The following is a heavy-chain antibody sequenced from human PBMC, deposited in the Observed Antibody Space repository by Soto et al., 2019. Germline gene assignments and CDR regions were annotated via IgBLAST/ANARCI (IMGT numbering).Heavy chain of an antibody. CDR1: GGSIRSNIHY. D-gene: IGHD3-10*01. Sequence: QLQLQESGPGLMKPSETLSLTCTVSGGSIRSNIHYWGWIRQPPGKGLEWIGNIYYSGNTFYNPSLQSRVTISVDTSKKQFSLKLSSVTAADTAVYYCARQPYGSGSHFDSWGQGTLVTVSS. V-gene: IGHV4-39*01. J-gene: IGHJ4*02. CDR3: ARQPYGSGSHFDS. CDR2: IYYSGNT.